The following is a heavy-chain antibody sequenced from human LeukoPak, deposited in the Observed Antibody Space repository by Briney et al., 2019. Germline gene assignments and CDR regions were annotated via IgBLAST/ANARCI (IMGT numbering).Heavy chain of an antibody. CDR3: AREGGYSSGWVDY. V-gene: IGHV1-69*06. J-gene: IGHJ4*02. Sequence: SVKVSCKASGGTFSSYAISWVRQAPGQGLEWMGRIIPIFGTANYAQKFQGRVTITADRSTSTAYMELSSLRSEDTAVYYCAREGGYSSGWVDYWGQGTLVTVSS. D-gene: IGHD6-19*01. CDR1: GGTFSSYA. CDR2: IIPIFGTA.